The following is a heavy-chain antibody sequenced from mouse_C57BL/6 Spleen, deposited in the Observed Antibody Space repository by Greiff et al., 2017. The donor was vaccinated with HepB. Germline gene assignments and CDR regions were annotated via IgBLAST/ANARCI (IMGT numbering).Heavy chain of an antibody. J-gene: IGHJ4*01. D-gene: IGHD1-1*01. CDR2: IWSGGST. Sequence: VHLVESGPGLVQPSQSLSITCTVSGFSLTSYGVHWVRQSPGKGLEWLGVIWSGGSTDYNAAFISRLSISKDNSKSQVFFKMNSLQADDTAIYYCARHYGSVYYAMDYWGQGTSVTVSS. CDR3: ARHYGSVYYAMDY. CDR1: GFSLTSYG. V-gene: IGHV2-2*01.